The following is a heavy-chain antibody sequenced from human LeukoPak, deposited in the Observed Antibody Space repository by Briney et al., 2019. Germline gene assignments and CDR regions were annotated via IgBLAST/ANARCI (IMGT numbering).Heavy chain of an antibody. CDR3: AREGEPSIYYYGMDV. J-gene: IGHJ6*02. V-gene: IGHV3-74*01. CDR1: GFTFSSYW. CDR2: VNSDGSST. Sequence: GGSLRLSCAASGFTFSSYWMHWVRQAPGKGLVWVSRVNSDGSSTSYADSVKGRFTISRDNAKNTLYLQMNSLRAEDTAVYYCAREGEPSIYYYGMDVWGQGTTVTVSS. D-gene: IGHD3-16*01.